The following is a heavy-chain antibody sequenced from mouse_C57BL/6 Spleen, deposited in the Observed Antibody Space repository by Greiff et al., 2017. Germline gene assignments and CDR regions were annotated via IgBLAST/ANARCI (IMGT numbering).Heavy chain of an antibody. CDR1: GYTFTDYN. D-gene: IGHD1-1*01. V-gene: IGHV1-18*01. J-gene: IGHJ2*01. CDR3: ARRREIYYYGSSPFDY. CDR2: INPNNGGT. Sequence: VQLKESGPELVKPGASVKIPCKASGYTFTDYNMDWVKQSHGKSLEWIGDINPNNGGTIYNQKFKGKATLTVDKSSSTAYMELRSLTSEDTAVYYCARRREIYYYGSSPFDYWGQGTTLTVSS.